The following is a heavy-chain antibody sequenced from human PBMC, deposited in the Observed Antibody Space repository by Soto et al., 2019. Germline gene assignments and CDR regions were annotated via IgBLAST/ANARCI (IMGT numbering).Heavy chain of an antibody. CDR2: IYPVDSDT. CDR3: ARETGGVPAATAAFDI. V-gene: IGHV5-51*01. Sequence: VEALKISCKGSGYSFTSYWIGWVRQMPGKGLEWMGIIYPVDSDTRYSPSFQGQVTISADKSLSTAYLQWRILKASYTAMYDCARETGGVPAATAAFDIWGQGTMVTVSS. J-gene: IGHJ3*02. D-gene: IGHD2-2*01. CDR1: GYSFTSYW.